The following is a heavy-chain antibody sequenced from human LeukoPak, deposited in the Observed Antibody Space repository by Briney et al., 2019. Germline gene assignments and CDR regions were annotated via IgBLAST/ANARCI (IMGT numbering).Heavy chain of an antibody. D-gene: IGHD5-18*01. V-gene: IGHV3-23*01. CDR1: RFTVRRYA. CDR3: ANGPSGSAISFDY. J-gene: IGHJ4*02. Sequence: PGGSLRLSCAASRFTVRRYAMSWVRQAPGKGLEWDSSISGSGNHTYYADSVKGRFTISRDNSKNTLYLQMNSLRDEDTAIYYCANGPSGSAISFDYWGQGTLVTVSS. CDR2: ISGSGNHT.